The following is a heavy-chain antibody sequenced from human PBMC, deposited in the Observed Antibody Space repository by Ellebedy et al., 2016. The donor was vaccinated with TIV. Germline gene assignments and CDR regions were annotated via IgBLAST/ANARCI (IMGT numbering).Heavy chain of an antibody. V-gene: IGHV3-7*01. CDR1: GFTFTNYR. CDR2: IKQGGSEK. CDR3: ARGPSTSAHLDS. J-gene: IGHJ4*02. Sequence: GGSLRLSCAASGFTFTNYRMSWVRQAQGKGLEWVATIKQGGSEKYYVDSVKGRFTISRDNAKNSLYLQMDSLRTEDTAVYYCARGPSTSAHLDSWGQGALVIVSS.